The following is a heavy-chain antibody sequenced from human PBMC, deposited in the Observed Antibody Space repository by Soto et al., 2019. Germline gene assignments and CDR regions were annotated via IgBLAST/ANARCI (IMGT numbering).Heavy chain of an antibody. J-gene: IGHJ6*02. V-gene: IGHV5-51*01. CDR2: IYPGDSDT. D-gene: IGHD1-26*01. CDR3: ARYFRGRDIDV. Sequence: PGETLKLSCKGSGYCFTTYWFAWVGQLPGKGLEWMGVIYPGDSDTRYSPSFQGQVIISADKTINPAYLQWSSLTAADTAVYYCARYFRGRDIDVWGQGTTVTVSS. CDR1: GYCFTTYW.